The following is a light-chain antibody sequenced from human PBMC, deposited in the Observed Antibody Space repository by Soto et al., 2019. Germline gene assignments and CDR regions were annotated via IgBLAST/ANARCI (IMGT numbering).Light chain of an antibody. J-gene: IGKJ5*01. Sequence: VMTQSPDTLSVSPGESATLSCRASQRVYSNLAWYQQRPGQAPRLLIYGASTRATGVPARFSGRGSGTEFTLTISSLQSEDFAVYYCQQYTNWPPNTFGQGTRLEIK. CDR2: GAS. CDR1: QRVYSN. CDR3: QQYTNWPPNT. V-gene: IGKV3-15*01.